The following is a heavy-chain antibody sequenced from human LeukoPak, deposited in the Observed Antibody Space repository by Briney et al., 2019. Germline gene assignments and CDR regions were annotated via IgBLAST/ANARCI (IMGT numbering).Heavy chain of an antibody. Sequence: GGSLRLSCAASGFTFSSYSMNWVRQAPGKGLEWVSSISSSSSYIYYADSVKGRFTISRDNAKNSLYLQMNSLRAEDTAVYYCAKSPLPDYGGKGGYFDYWGQGTLVTVSS. D-gene: IGHD4-23*01. CDR3: AKSPLPDYGGKGGYFDY. CDR2: ISSSSSYI. CDR1: GFTFSSYS. V-gene: IGHV3-21*01. J-gene: IGHJ4*02.